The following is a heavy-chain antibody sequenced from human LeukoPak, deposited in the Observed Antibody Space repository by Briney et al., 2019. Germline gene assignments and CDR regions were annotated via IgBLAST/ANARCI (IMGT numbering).Heavy chain of an antibody. CDR1: GGTFSSYA. V-gene: IGHV1-69*13. J-gene: IGHJ4*02. CDR2: IIPIFGTA. CDR3: ASGLYSGSYPAYYFDY. Sequence: ASVKVSCKASGGTFSSYAISWVRQAPGQGLEWMGGIIPIFGTANYAQKFQGRVTITADESTSTAYMELSSLRSEDTAVYYCASGLYSGSYPAYYFDYWGQGTLVTVSS. D-gene: IGHD1-26*01.